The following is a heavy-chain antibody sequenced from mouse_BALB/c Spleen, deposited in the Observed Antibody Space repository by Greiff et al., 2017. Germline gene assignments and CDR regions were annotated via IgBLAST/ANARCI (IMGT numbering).Heavy chain of an antibody. CDR2: IRNKANGYTT. CDR1: GFTFTDYY. D-gene: IGHD4-1*01. V-gene: IGHV7-3*02. Sequence: EVQLQESGGGLVQPGGSLRLSCATSGFTFTDYYMSWVRQPPGKALEWLGFIRNKANGYTTEYSASVKGRFTISRDNSQSILYLQMNTLRAEDSATYYCARNWDAIDYWGQGTSVTVSS. J-gene: IGHJ4*01. CDR3: ARNWDAIDY.